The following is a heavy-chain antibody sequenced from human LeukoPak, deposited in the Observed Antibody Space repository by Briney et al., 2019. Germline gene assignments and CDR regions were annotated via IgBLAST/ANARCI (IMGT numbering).Heavy chain of an antibody. CDR1: GFTVSSNY. J-gene: IGHJ6*02. D-gene: IGHD3-10*01. Sequence: PGGSLRLSCAASGFTVSSNYMSWVRQAPGKGLEWVSVIYSSGSTYYADSVKGRFTISRDNAKNSLYLQMNSLRAEDTAVYYCARGSGSYSGGMDVWGQGTTVTVSS. CDR2: IYSSGST. CDR3: ARGSGSYSGGMDV. V-gene: IGHV3-53*01.